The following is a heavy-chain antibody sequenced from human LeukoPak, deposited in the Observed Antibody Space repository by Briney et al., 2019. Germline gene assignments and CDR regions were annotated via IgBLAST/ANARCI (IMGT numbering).Heavy chain of an antibody. CDR1: GFTFSSYG. V-gene: IGHV3-30*02. CDR2: IRYDGSNK. CDR3: AKDSRYFDWNDAFDI. D-gene: IGHD3-9*01. Sequence: GGSLRLSCAASGFTFSSYGMHWVRQAPGKGLEWVAFIRYDGSNKYYADSVKGRFTISRDNSKNTPYLQMNSLRAEDTAVYYCAKDSRYFDWNDAFDIWGQGTMVTVSS. J-gene: IGHJ3*02.